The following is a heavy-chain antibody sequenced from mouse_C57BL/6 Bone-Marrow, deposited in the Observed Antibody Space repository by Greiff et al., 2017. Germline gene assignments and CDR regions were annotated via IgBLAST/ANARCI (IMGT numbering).Heavy chain of an antibody. D-gene: IGHD2-5*01. CDR3: ARPYYSNYWYFDV. CDR2: IYPGSGST. CDR1: GYTFTSYW. J-gene: IGHJ1*03. V-gene: IGHV1-55*01. Sequence: QVQLQQPGAELVKPGASVKMSCKASGYTFTSYWITWVKQRPGQGLEWIGDIYPGSGSTNYNEKFKSKATLTVDTSYSTADMQLSSLTSEDSAVYYCARPYYSNYWYFDVWGTGTTVTVSS.